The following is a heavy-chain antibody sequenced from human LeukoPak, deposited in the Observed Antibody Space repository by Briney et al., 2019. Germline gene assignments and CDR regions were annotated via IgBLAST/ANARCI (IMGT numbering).Heavy chain of an antibody. CDR1: GYTFTSYG. CDR3: ARDPRFDYGDYGGFDY. D-gene: IGHD4-17*01. Sequence: ASVKVSCKASGYTFTSYGISWVRQAPGQGLEWMGWINTNTGNPTYAQGFTGRFVFSLDTSVSTAYLQISSLKAEDTAVYYCARDPRFDYGDYGGFDYWGQGTLVTVSS. CDR2: INTNTGNP. J-gene: IGHJ4*02. V-gene: IGHV7-4-1*02.